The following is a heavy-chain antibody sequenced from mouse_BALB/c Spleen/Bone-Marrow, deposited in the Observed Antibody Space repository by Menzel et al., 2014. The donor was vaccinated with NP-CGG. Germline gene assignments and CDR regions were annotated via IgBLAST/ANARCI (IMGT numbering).Heavy chain of an antibody. V-gene: IGHV5-12-1*01. Sequence: EVKVVESGGGLVKPGGSLKLSCAASGFAFSRYDMSWVRQTQEKRLEWVAYISSGGGSTYYPDTVKGRFTISRDNAKNTLYRQMSSLKSEDTAMYYCARHDYYGNPFAYWGQGTLVTVSA. CDR1: GFAFSRYD. CDR2: ISSGGGST. J-gene: IGHJ3*01. D-gene: IGHD2-1*01. CDR3: ARHDYYGNPFAY.